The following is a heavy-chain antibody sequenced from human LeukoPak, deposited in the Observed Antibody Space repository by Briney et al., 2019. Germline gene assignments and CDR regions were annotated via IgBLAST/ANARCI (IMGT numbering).Heavy chain of an antibody. CDR2: FYYSGST. V-gene: IGHV4-59*12. D-gene: IGHD6-13*01. CDR1: GVSISTYY. Sequence: PSETLSLTCTVSGVSISTYYWSWIRQPPGRGLEWIGYFYYSGSTNYNPSLKSRVTMSVDTSKNQFSLKLSSVTAADTAVYYCAISKAAAAGTGPYYYYYMDVWGKGTTVTVSS. CDR3: AISKAAAAGTGPYYYYYMDV. J-gene: IGHJ6*03.